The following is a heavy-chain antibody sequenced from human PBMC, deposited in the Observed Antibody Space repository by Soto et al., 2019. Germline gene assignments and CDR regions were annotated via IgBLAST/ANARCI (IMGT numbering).Heavy chain of an antibody. CDR1: VGTYSSYA. CDR3: ARDNRFRRYDILTGYISGDYYGMDV. D-gene: IGHD3-9*01. CDR2: IIPIFGTA. J-gene: IGHJ6*02. V-gene: IGHV1-69*13. Sequence: GASVKVSCKASVGTYSSYAISWVRQATGQGLEWMGGIIPIFGTANYAQKFQGRVTITADESTSTAYMELSSLRSEDTAVYYCARDNRFRRYDILTGYISGDYYGMDVWGQGTTVTVSS.